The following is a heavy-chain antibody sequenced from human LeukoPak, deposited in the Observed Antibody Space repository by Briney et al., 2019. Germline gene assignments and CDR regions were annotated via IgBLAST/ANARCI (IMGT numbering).Heavy chain of an antibody. CDR1: GGSISSYY. V-gene: IGHV4-59*01. Sequence: SETLSLTCTVAGGSISSYYWSWIRQPPGKGLEWIGYIYYSVSTNYNPSLKSRVTISVDTAKNQFSLKLSAVTAADTAVYYCARDGLGFSGYSSSWYSPYYYYGMDVWGQGTTVTVSS. CDR2: IYYSVST. J-gene: IGHJ6*02. D-gene: IGHD6-13*01. CDR3: ARDGLGFSGYSSSWYSPYYYYGMDV.